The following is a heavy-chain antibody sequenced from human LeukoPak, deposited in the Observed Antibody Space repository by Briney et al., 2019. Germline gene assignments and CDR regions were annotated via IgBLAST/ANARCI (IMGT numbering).Heavy chain of an antibody. J-gene: IGHJ1*01. CDR2: IGTNEERT. CDR1: GFTFSRYA. D-gene: IGHD2/OR15-2a*01. Sequence: GGSLRLFCVAAGFTFSRYAMNWVIQHPGKGREGGSLIGTNEERTHYADSVKGRFTISRDNSKNTLSLQMNSLRAEDTAVYYCAKDLDSTDLYDNADWGQGTLVTVSS. V-gene: IGHV3-23*01. CDR3: AKDLDSTDLYDNAD.